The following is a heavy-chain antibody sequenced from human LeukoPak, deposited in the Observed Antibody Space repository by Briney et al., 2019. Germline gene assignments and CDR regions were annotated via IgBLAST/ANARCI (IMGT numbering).Heavy chain of an antibody. CDR3: EVSGKQLVRGEDWFDP. Sequence: ASVKVSCKASGYTFTSYDINWVRQATGQGLEWMGWMNPNSGNTGYAQKFQGRVTMTRNTSISTAYMELSSLRSEDTAVYYCEVSGKQLVRGEDWFDPWGQGTLVTVSS. CDR1: GYTFTSYD. CDR2: MNPNSGNT. J-gene: IGHJ5*02. V-gene: IGHV1-8*01. D-gene: IGHD6-13*01.